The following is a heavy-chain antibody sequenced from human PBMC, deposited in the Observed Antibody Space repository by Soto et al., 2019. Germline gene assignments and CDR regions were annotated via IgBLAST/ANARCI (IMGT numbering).Heavy chain of an antibody. D-gene: IGHD2-15*01. CDR2: IYYSGST. J-gene: IGHJ4*02. CDR3: ALLYAVVLYHFVY. Sequence: SETLSLTCTVSGGSVSSSGNYWGWIRQPPGKGLEWIGSIYYSGSTYYNPSLKSRVTTSVDTSKNQFSLKLSSVTAADTAVYYCALLYAVVLYHFVYWGLGTLVTVSS. CDR1: GGSVSSSGNY. V-gene: IGHV4-39*01.